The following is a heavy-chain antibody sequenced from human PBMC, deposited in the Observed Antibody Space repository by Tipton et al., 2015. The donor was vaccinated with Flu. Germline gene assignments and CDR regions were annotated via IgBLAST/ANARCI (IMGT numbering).Heavy chain of an antibody. CDR1: GDSIRSDYF. Sequence: TLSLTCAVSGDSIRSDYFWGWIRQPPGKGLEWIATIHRSGSTKYNPSLKSRVTISVDTSKNQLSLKLTSVTAADTAVYYCAKVSALWFDPWGQGTLVTVSS. D-gene: IGHD5/OR15-5a*01. J-gene: IGHJ5*02. V-gene: IGHV4-38-2*01. CDR2: IHRSGST. CDR3: AKVSALWFDP.